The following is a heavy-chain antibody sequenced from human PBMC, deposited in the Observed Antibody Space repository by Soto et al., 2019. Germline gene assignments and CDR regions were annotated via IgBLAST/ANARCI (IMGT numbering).Heavy chain of an antibody. CDR3: AKVGISGTKYFEY. CDR1: GFAFSPYG. D-gene: IGHD1-20*01. Sequence: EVQLLESGGGLAQPGGSLRLSCAASGFAFSPYGMSWVRQAPGKGLEWVSSITSTGGTTYYADSVKGRLTISGDNSKNTLYLQMNSLRAEDTAVYYCAKVGISGTKYFEYWGQGTLVTFSS. V-gene: IGHV3-23*01. J-gene: IGHJ4*02. CDR2: ITSTGGTT.